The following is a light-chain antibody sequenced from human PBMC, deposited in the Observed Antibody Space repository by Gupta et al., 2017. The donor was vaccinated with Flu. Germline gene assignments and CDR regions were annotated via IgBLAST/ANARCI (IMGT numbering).Light chain of an antibody. Sequence: SYVLTQPPSVSVAPGQTARITCGGNIIGSKSVHWYQQKTGQAPVLVVVYGGGLRSGIPHRLSCGTTCDTATPITIKGDDGDEAAEYYREWGNGSDHSVVFGRGTKVTVL. CDR1: IIGSKS. J-gene: IGLJ2*01. CDR2: YGG. CDR3: REWGNGSDHSVV. V-gene: IGLV3-21*02.